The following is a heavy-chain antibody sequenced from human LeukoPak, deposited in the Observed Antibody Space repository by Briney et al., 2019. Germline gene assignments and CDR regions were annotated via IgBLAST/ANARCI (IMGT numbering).Heavy chain of an antibody. J-gene: IGHJ6*02. V-gene: IGHV3-74*01. Sequence: GGSLRLSCAASGFTFSNFWMHWVRHAPGKGLVWVALIYGDGSFTRYADSVKGRFTISRDNAKNTVYLQMNSLRAEDTAVYYCARSAKHSSGFHYSYGMDVWGQGTTVTVSS. D-gene: IGHD6-19*01. CDR3: ARSAKHSSGFHYSYGMDV. CDR1: GFTFSNFW. CDR2: IYGDGSFT.